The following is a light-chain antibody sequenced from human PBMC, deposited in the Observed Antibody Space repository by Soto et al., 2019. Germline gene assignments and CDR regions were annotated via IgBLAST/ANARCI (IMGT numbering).Light chain of an antibody. Sequence: EIVMTQSPATLSVSPGERATLSCRASQTLGNKLAWYQQKPGQAPRLLIYGASTRATGIPARFSGSGSGTEFTLTINSLQSEDFAMYYCQQHNAWPLTFGPGTKVDLK. CDR1: QTLGNK. CDR2: GAS. J-gene: IGKJ3*01. CDR3: QQHNAWPLT. V-gene: IGKV3D-15*01.